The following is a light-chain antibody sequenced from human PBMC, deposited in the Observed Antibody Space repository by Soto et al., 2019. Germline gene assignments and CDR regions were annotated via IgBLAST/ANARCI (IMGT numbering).Light chain of an antibody. V-gene: IGLV2-8*01. CDR3: ISYGGSKNYV. CDR2: EVS. J-gene: IGLJ1*01. Sequence: QSVLTQPPSASGSPGQSVTISCTGTSSDVAGYNYVSWYQQHPGKAPKLMIYEVSKRPSGVPDRFSGSKSGDTASLTVSGLQAEDEADYYCISYGGSKNYVFGSGTKVTVL. CDR1: SSDVAGYNY.